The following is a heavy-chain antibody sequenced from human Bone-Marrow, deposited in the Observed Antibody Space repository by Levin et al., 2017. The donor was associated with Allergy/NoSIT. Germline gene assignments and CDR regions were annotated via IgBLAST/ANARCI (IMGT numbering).Heavy chain of an antibody. CDR1: GYRFSSYS. J-gene: IGHJ4*02. V-gene: IGHV1-3*01. CDR3: ARMGFGE. Sequence: ASVKVSCKASGYRFSSYSMHWVRQAPGQSLEWMGWINVATGETKYSQSFQGRVSISRDTSANTAYLEVFALRSEDTAVYFCARMGFGEWGQGTLVTVSS. D-gene: IGHD3-10*01. CDR2: INVATGET.